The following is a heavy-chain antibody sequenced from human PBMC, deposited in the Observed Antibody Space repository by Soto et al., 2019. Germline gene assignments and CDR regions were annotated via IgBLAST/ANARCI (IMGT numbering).Heavy chain of an antibody. CDR1: GFSFSNYA. J-gene: IGHJ4*02. CDR3: ARDGHRSGGSCYPGDFDY. V-gene: IGHV3-33*01. CDR2: IWFDGSQR. D-gene: IGHD2-15*01. Sequence: QVQLVESGGGVVQPVRSLRLTCASSGFSFSNYAMHWVRQAPGKGLEWVAVIWFDGSQRYYVDSVKGRFTISRDDSKKTVYLQMNSLRVEDTAVYYCARDGHRSGGSCYPGDFDYWGQGTLVTVSS.